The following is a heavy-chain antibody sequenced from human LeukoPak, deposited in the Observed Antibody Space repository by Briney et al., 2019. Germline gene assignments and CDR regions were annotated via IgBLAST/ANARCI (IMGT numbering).Heavy chain of an antibody. CDR2: VNPNSGNT. CDR3: ARGFWFGDFVRFVYARNV. CDR1: GYTFTNNY. V-gene: IGHV1-8*02. Sequence: ASVKVSCKASGYTFTNNYINWVRQAPGQGLEWMGWVNPNSGNTDYAPKFQGRVTMSRDTSISTAYMELSSLTSEDTAVYFCARGFWFGDFVRFVYARNVWGQGTAVTVSS. D-gene: IGHD3-10*01. J-gene: IGHJ6*02.